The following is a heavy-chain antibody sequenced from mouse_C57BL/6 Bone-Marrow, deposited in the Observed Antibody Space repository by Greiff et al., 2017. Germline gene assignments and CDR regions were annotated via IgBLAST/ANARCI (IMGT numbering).Heavy chain of an antibody. CDR3: TPANWALDY. V-gene: IGHV14-4*01. Sequence: EVQLQQSGPELVKPGASVKISCKASGFNIKDDYMHWVKQRPEQGLEWIGWIDPENGDTEYASKFQGKATITADTPSNSAYLQLSSLTSEDTAVYYCTPANWALDYWGQGTTLTVSS. D-gene: IGHD4-1*01. CDR1: GFNIKDDY. CDR2: IDPENGDT. J-gene: IGHJ2*01.